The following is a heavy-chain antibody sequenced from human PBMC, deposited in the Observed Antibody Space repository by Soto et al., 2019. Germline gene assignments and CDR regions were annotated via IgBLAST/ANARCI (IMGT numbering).Heavy chain of an antibody. CDR3: TTEVATSLNYYYYYYLDV. CDR1: GFTFSNAW. Sequence: EVQLVESGGGLVKPGGSLRLSCAASGFTFSNAWMSWVRQAPGKGLEWVGRIKSKTDGGTTDYAAPVKGRFTISRDDSKNTLYLQMNSLKTEDTAVYYCTTEVATSLNYYYYYYLDVWGKGTTVTVSS. J-gene: IGHJ6*03. CDR2: IKSKTDGGTT. D-gene: IGHD5-12*01. V-gene: IGHV3-15*01.